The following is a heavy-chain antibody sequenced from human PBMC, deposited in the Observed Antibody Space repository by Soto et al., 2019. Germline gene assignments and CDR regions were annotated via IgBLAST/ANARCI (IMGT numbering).Heavy chain of an antibody. V-gene: IGHV4-4*02. Sequence: PSETLSLTCSVSGGSITSNHWWSWVRQAPGKGLEWIGEIFHRGTSHHNPSLESRVTLSVDRSKNQFSLMLTSVTAADTAVYYCASKYCPSTICYLSDNWGKGAWVTVPS. CDR3: ASKYCPSTICYLSDN. CDR1: GGSITSNHW. J-gene: IGHJ1*01. D-gene: IGHD2-15*01. CDR2: IFHRGTS.